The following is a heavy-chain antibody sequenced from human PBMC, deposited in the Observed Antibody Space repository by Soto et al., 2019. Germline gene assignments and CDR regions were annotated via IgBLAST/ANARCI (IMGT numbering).Heavy chain of an antibody. CDR3: ARRSSSGWYYFDY. CDR1: GYTFTSYA. D-gene: IGHD6-19*01. CDR2: INAGNGNT. J-gene: IGHJ4*02. V-gene: IGHV1-3*01. Sequence: ASVKVSCKASGYTFTSYAMHWVRQAPGQRLEWMGWINAGNGNTKYSQKFQGRVTITRDTSASTAYMELSSLRSEETAVYYCARRSSSGWYYFDYWGQGTLVTVSS.